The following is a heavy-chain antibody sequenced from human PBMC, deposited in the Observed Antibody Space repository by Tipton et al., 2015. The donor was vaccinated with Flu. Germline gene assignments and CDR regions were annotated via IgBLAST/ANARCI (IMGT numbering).Heavy chain of an antibody. CDR1: GFTFSDYW. Sequence: SLRLSCAASGFTFSDYWMAWVRQAPGKGLEWVANIKQGGSERYYVDSVKGRFTISRDNAKNSLFLQMNSLRAEDTAVYYCVRKGFGDYWGQGILVTVSS. J-gene: IGHJ4*02. CDR3: VRKGFGDY. D-gene: IGHD3-10*01. CDR2: IKQGGSER. V-gene: IGHV3-7*01.